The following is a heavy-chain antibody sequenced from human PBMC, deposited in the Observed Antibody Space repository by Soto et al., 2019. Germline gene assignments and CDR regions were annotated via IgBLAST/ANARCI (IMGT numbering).Heavy chain of an antibody. CDR1: GGSGGCFSGYS. V-gene: IGHV4-30-2*01. CDR2: IYHSGST. CDR3: ARVPGP. J-gene: IGHJ5*02. Sequence: TSETLSLTCAVYGGSGGCFSGYSWSWIRQPPGKGLEWIGYIYHSGSTYYNPSLKSRVTISVDRSKNQFSLKLSSVTAADTAVYYCARVPGPWGQGTLVTVSS.